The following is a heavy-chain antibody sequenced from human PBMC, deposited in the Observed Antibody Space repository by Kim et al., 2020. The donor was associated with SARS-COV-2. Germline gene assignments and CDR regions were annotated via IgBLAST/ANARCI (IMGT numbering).Heavy chain of an antibody. J-gene: IGHJ1*01. Sequence: SETLSLTCAVYGGSFSGYYWSWIRQPPGKGLEWIGEINHSGSTNYNPSLKSRVTISVDTSKNQFSLKLSSVTAADTAVYYCARGLGCSSTSCYGEDWGQG. D-gene: IGHD2-2*01. V-gene: IGHV4-34*01. CDR3: ARGLGCSSTSCYGED. CDR1: GGSFSGYY. CDR2: INHSGST.